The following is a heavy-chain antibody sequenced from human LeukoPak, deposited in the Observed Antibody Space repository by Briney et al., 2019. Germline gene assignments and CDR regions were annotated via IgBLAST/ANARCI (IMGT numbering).Heavy chain of an antibody. CDR2: INHSGST. V-gene: IGHV4-34*01. CDR1: GGSFSGYY. D-gene: IGHD5-18*01. J-gene: IGHJ6*02. Sequence: SETLSLTCAVYGGSFSGYYWSWIRQPPGKGLEWIGEINHSGSTNYNPSLKSRVTISVDTSKNQFSLKLSSVTAADTAVYYCAREDTAMVTYYYYGMDVWGQGTTVTVSS. CDR3: AREDTAMVTYYYYGMDV.